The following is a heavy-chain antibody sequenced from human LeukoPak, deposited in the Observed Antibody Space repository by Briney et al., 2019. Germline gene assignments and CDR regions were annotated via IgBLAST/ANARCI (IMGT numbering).Heavy chain of an antibody. V-gene: IGHV4-31*03. Sequence: SETLSLTCTVSGGSISSGGYYWSWIRQHPGKGLAWIGYIYYSGSTYYNPSLKSRVTISVDTSKNQFSLKLSSVTAADTAVYYCARVRRATVVMDYWGQGTLVTVSS. D-gene: IGHD4-23*01. CDR2: IYYSGST. CDR3: ARVRRATVVMDY. CDR1: GGSISSGGYY. J-gene: IGHJ4*02.